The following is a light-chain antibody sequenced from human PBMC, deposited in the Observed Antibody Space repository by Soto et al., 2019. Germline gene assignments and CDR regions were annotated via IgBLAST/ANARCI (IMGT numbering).Light chain of an antibody. CDR2: SAS. V-gene: IGKV1-12*01. CDR3: QQLSRYPLT. CDR1: QIISSW. J-gene: IGKJ4*01. Sequence: DIQMTQSPSSVSASVGDRVTITCRASQIISSWLAWYQQKPGKAPDLLIYSASTLQSGVPSRFSGSGSETEFSLTIRALQPEDFATYYCQQLSRYPLTFGGGTKVDIK.